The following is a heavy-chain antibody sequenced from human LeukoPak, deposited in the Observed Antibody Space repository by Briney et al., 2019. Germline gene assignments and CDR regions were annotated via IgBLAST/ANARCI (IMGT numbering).Heavy chain of an antibody. D-gene: IGHD3-9*01. V-gene: IGHV1-69*13. CDR2: IIPIFGTT. CDR1: GGTFSSYA. CDR3: ARMYYDILTGYYGFYFDY. Sequence: SVKVSCKASGGTFSSYAISWVRQAPGQGLEWMGGIIPIFGTTNYAQKFQGRVTITADESTSTAYMELSSLRSEDTAVYYCARMYYDILTGYYGFYFDYWGQGTLVAVSS. J-gene: IGHJ4*02.